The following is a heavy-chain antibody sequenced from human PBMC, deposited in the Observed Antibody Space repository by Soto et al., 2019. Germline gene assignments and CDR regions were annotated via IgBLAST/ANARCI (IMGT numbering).Heavy chain of an antibody. CDR1: GFTFSSYA. CDR3: ARGGPTVTLYFDY. Sequence: GGSLRLSCAASGFTFSSYAMHWVRQAPGKGLEWVAVISYDGSNKYYADSVKGRFTISRDNSKNTLYLQMNSLRAEDTAVYYCARGGPTVTLYFDYWGQGTLVTVSS. V-gene: IGHV3-30-3*01. J-gene: IGHJ4*02. CDR2: ISYDGSNK. D-gene: IGHD4-17*01.